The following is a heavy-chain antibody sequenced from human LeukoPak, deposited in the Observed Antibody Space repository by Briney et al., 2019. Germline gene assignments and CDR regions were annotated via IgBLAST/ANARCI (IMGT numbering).Heavy chain of an antibody. D-gene: IGHD6-19*01. J-gene: IGHJ4*02. Sequence: SVRVSCKASGYTFTSFGISWVRQAPGQGLEWMGGIIPIFGTANYAQKFQGRVTITADESTSTAYMELSSLRSEDTAVYYCARGRMAGTYVFDYWGQGTLVTVSS. CDR1: GYTFTSFG. CDR3: ARGRMAGTYVFDY. CDR2: IIPIFGTA. V-gene: IGHV1-69*13.